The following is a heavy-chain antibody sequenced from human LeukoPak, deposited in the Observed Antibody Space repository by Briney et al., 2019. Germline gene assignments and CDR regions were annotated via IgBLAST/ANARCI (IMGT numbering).Heavy chain of an antibody. CDR2: INSDGSST. CDR1: GFTFSSYW. Sequence: GGSLRLSCAASGFTFSSYWMHWVRQAPGKGLVWVSRINSDGSSTSYADSVKGRFTISRDNAKNTPYLQMNSLRAEDTAVYYCARWRATHPDLDFDYWGQGTLVTVSS. V-gene: IGHV3-74*01. D-gene: IGHD2-15*01. J-gene: IGHJ4*02. CDR3: ARWRATHPDLDFDY.